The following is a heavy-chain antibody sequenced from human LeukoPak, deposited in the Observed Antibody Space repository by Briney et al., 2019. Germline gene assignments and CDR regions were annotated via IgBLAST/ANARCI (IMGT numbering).Heavy chain of an antibody. D-gene: IGHD1-1*01. V-gene: IGHV1-2*02. CDR3: ATERDGNGGAYDI. CDR2: INPNNGGT. J-gene: IGHJ3*02. CDR1: GYTFTGYY. Sequence: GASVKVSCKASGYTFTGYYMHWVRQAPGQGPVWMGWINPNNGGTRLAQKFQGRVTMTTDTSISTAYMELSSLRSEDTAVYYCATERDGNGGAYDIWGQGTMVTVSS.